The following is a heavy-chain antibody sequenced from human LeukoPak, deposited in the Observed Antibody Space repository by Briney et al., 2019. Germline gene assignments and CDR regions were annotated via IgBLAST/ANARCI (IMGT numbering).Heavy chain of an antibody. D-gene: IGHD4-17*01. CDR1: GFTFSSYS. J-gene: IGHJ4*02. CDR2: ISSSSSYI. V-gene: IGHV3-21*01. CDR3: ARDEYIHGDLTNFDS. Sequence: GGSLRLSCAASGFTFSSYSMNWVRQAPGKGLEWVSSISSSSSYIYYADSVKGRFTISRDNAKNSLYLQMNSLRAEDTAVYYCARDEYIHGDLTNFDSWGQGTLVIVSS.